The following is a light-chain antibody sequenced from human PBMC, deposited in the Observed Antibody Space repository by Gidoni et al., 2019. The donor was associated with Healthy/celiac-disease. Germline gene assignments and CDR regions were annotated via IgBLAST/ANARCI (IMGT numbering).Light chain of an antibody. J-gene: IGKJ3*01. CDR1: QSGSSSY. CDR2: GAS. CDR3: QQYGSSPFT. V-gene: IGKV3-20*01. Sequence: EIVLTQSPGTMSLSPGERATLSCRASQSGSSSYLAWYQQKPGQAPRLLIYGASSRATGIPARFSGSGSGTDFTLTISSLEPEDFAVYYCQQYGSSPFTFGPGTKVEIK.